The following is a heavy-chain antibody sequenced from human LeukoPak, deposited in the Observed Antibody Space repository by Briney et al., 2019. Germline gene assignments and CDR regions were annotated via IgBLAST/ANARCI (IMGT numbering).Heavy chain of an antibody. J-gene: IGHJ4*02. D-gene: IGHD6-6*01. CDR1: GFTVSSTY. V-gene: IGHV3-66*01. CDR3: ARGRPAHYFDS. CDR2: IYSGGYT. Sequence: GGSLGLSCAASGFTVSSTYLTWFRQAPGKGLEWLSVIYSGGYTYYADSVKGRFFISRDISENMVYLQMNSLSVEDTAVYFCARGRPAHYFDSWGPGTLVIVS.